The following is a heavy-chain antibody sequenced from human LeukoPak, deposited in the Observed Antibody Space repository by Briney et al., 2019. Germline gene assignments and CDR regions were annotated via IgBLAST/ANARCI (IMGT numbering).Heavy chain of an antibody. Sequence: QPGGSLRLSCAASGFTFSSYGMHWVRQAPGKGLEWVALIFYDGSNMLYADSVKGRFTISRDNSRGTLYLQMNSVRAEDTAVYFCAKDSIPVARRDCFFDSWGQGALVTVSS. J-gene: IGHJ5*01. CDR3: AKDSIPVARRDCFFDS. CDR2: IFYDGSNM. CDR1: GFTFSSYG. D-gene: IGHD2-21*01. V-gene: IGHV3-33*03.